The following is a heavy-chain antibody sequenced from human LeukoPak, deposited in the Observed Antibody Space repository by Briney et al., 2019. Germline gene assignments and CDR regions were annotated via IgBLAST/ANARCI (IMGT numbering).Heavy chain of an antibody. Sequence: GGSLRLSCAASGLTFSSYSMNWVRQAPGKGLEWVSYISSSSSTIYYADSVKGRFTISRDNAKNSLYLQMNSLRAEDTAVYYCAKDPVNYDYSPNWFDPWGQGTLVSVSS. CDR3: AKDPVNYDYSPNWFDP. D-gene: IGHD4-11*01. V-gene: IGHV3-48*01. CDR2: ISSSSSTI. CDR1: GLTFSSYS. J-gene: IGHJ5*02.